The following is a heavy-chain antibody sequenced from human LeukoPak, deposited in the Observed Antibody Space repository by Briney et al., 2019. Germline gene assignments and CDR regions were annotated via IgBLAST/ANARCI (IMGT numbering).Heavy chain of an antibody. CDR1: GFTFSSYG. CDR2: IRYDGSNK. J-gene: IGHJ6*03. D-gene: IGHD6-13*01. CDR3: AKDSTSWYWGYMDV. Sequence: GGSLRLSCAASGFTFSSYGMHWVRQAPGKGLEWVAFIRYDGSNKYYADSVKGRFTISRDNSKNTLYLQMTSLRAEDTAVYYCAKDSTSWYWGYMDVWGKGTPVTVSS. V-gene: IGHV3-30*02.